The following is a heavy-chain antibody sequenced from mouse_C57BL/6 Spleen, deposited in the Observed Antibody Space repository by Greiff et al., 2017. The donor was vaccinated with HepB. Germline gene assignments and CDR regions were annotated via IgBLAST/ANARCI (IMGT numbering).Heavy chain of an antibody. D-gene: IGHD2-4*01. CDR2: IYPGDGDT. V-gene: IGHV1-82*01. CDR1: GYAFSSSW. J-gene: IGHJ3*01. Sequence: VKLVESGPELVKPGASVKISCKASGYAFSSSWMNWVKQRPGKGLEWIGRIYPGDGDTNYNGKFKGKATLTADKSSSTAYMQLSSLTSEDSAVYFCARFYDYDVEFAYWGQGTLVTVSA. CDR3: ARFYDYDVEFAY.